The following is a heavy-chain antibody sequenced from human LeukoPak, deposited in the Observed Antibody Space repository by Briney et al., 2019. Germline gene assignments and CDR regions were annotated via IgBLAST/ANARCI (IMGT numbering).Heavy chain of an antibody. V-gene: IGHV3-53*01. CDR1: GTTVSSND. J-gene: IGHJ3*02. CDR3: AGVLRGAFDI. Sequence: GGSLRLSCTASGTTVSSNDMCWVRQAPGKGLEWISLIYSGGRTDYADSVKGRFTISRDNSKNMVYLQMNSLRGDDTAVYYCAGVLRGAFDIWGQGKMVAVSS. CDR2: IYSGGRT.